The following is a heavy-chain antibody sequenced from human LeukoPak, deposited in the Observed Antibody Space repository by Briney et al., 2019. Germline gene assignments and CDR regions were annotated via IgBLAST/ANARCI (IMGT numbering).Heavy chain of an antibody. CDR1: GFTVSSNY. V-gene: IGHV3-53*01. CDR3: ARGVANYYDSSGYQN. D-gene: IGHD3-22*01. CDR2: IYSGGKT. J-gene: IGHJ4*02. Sequence: GGSLRLSCAASGFTVSSNYMSWVRQAPGKGLEWVSVIYSGGKTHYADSVKGRFTISRDNSKNTLYLQMNSLRAEDTAVYYCARGVANYYDSSGYQNWGQGTLVIVSS.